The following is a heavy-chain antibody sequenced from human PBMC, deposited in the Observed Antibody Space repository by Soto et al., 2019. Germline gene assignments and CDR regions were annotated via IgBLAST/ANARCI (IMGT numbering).Heavy chain of an antibody. D-gene: IGHD5-12*01. V-gene: IGHV1-58*01. Sequence: VKVSCKASGFTFTSSAVQWVRQARGQRLEWIGWIVVGSGNTNYAQKFQERVTITRDMSTSTAYMELSSLRSEDTAVYYCAAGQATTRDYYYGTDGWGQGTTVTVSS. CDR2: IVVGSGNT. CDR3: AAGQATTRDYYYGTDG. J-gene: IGHJ6*02. CDR1: GFTFTSSA.